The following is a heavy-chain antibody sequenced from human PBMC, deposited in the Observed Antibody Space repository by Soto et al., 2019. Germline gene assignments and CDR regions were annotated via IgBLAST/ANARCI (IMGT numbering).Heavy chain of an antibody. CDR3: ARGVAYDFINWFDP. CDR2: ISAYTGNT. V-gene: IGHV1-18*01. D-gene: IGHD3-3*01. J-gene: IGHJ5*02. Sequence: GASVKVSCKTSGYSFTNYGISWVRQAPGQGLEWMGWISAYTGNTNYAQKLQGRVTMTTDTSTSTAYMELRSLRSDDTAVYYCARGVAYDFINWFDPWGQGTLVTVSS. CDR1: GYSFTNYG.